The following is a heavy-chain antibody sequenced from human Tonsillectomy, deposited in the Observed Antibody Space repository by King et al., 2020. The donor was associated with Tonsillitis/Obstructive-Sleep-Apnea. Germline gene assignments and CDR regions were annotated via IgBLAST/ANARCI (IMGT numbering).Heavy chain of an antibody. CDR3: AKAMVQGIIITIFDY. D-gene: IGHD3-10*01. Sequence: VQLVESGGGLVQPGGSLRLSCAASGITFSSYAMSWVRQALGKGLEWVSTISGGGGSTYYADSVKGRFTISRDNSKNTLYLQMNSLRAEDTAVYYCAKAMVQGIIITIFDYWGQGTLVTVSS. CDR2: ISGGGGST. J-gene: IGHJ4*02. V-gene: IGHV3-23*04. CDR1: GITFSSYA.